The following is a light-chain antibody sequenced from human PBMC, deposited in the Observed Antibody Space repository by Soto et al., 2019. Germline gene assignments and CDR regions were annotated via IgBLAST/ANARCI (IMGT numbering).Light chain of an antibody. CDR1: QTISSW. J-gene: IGKJ1*01. V-gene: IGKV1-5*01. Sequence: DIQMTQSPSTLSASVGDRVTITCRASQTISSWLAWYQQLPGKAPKLLIYDAYTLETGVPSRFSGSGSGTDFTLTISSLQADHFATYYCQQYDSYSWTFGQGTKV. CDR2: DAY. CDR3: QQYDSYSWT.